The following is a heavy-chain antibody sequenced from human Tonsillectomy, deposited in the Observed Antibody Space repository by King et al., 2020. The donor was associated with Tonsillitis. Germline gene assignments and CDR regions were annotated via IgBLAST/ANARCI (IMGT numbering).Heavy chain of an antibody. CDR2: IHHSGST. Sequence: LQLQESGSGLVKPSQTLSLTCAVSGGSINSAGYSWHWIRQPPGKGLEWIGYIHHSGSTYYNPSLKSRVTISVERSKNQFSLTLSSVTAADTAVYYCARAIAARMYFDYWGQGTLVTVSS. J-gene: IGHJ4*02. D-gene: IGHD6-6*01. V-gene: IGHV4-30-2*01. CDR3: ARAIAARMYFDY. CDR1: GGSINSAGYS.